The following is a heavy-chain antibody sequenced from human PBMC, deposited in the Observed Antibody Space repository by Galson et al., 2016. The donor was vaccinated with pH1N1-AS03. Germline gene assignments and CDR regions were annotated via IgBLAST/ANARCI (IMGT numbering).Heavy chain of an antibody. CDR1: GFSFSTYW. D-gene: IGHD6-19*01. V-gene: IGHV3-74*01. J-gene: IGHJ3*02. Sequence: SLRLSCAASGFSFSTYWMYWVRQAPGKGLVWLARINGDATTTNYADSVRGRFTISRDNAKNTLHLQMNSLRVEDTANYFCAKEVGSSGWFDALDIRGQGTMVTVSS. CDR2: INGDATTT. CDR3: AKEVGSSGWFDALDI.